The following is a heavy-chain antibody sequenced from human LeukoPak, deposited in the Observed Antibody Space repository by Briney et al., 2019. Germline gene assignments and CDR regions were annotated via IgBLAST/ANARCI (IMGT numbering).Heavy chain of an antibody. CDR1: GGSIHIASFSAYY. CDR2: IDQSGNT. V-gene: IGHV4-34*01. Sequence: SETLSLTCAVYGGSIHIASFSAYYWTWVRQSPGRGLQWIGEIDQSGNTHYNPSLKSRVTISVDTSKNQFSLKLSSVTAADTAVYYCASRSSIAVAEWFDYWGQGTLVTVSS. J-gene: IGHJ4*02. CDR3: ASRSSIAVAEWFDY. D-gene: IGHD6-19*01.